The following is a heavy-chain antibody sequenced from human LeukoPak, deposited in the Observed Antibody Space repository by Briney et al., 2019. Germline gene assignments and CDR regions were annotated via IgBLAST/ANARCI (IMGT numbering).Heavy chain of an antibody. Sequence: PSETLSLTCTVSGGSISSYYWSWIRQPAGKGLEWIGSIYYSGSTYYNPSLKSRVTISVDTSKNQFSLKLSSVTAADTAVYYCARDTSTRQNNWFDPWGQGTLVTVSS. CDR2: IYYSGST. CDR3: ARDTSTRQNNWFDP. V-gene: IGHV4-4*07. J-gene: IGHJ5*02. D-gene: IGHD2-2*01. CDR1: GGSISSYY.